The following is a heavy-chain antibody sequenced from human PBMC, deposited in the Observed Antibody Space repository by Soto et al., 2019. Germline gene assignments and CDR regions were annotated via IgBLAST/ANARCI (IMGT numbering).Heavy chain of an antibody. V-gene: IGHV5-10-1*01. Sequence: GESLKISWKGAGYSFAGYWITWVLQKPGKGLEWMGRIDPSDSQTYYSPSFRGHVTISVTKSITTVFLQWSSLRASDTAMYYCARQIYDSDPGPNLPYYFDSWAQGPPVTVSS. CDR1: GYSFAGYW. CDR3: ARQIYDSDPGPNLPYYFDS. CDR2: IDPSDSQT. D-gene: IGHD5-12*01. J-gene: IGHJ4*02.